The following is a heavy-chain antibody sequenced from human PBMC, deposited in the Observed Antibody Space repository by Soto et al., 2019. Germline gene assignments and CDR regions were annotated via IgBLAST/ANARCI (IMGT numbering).Heavy chain of an antibody. J-gene: IGHJ4*02. CDR1: GGMFYSSA. CDR2: IVPMNGSP. V-gene: IGHV1-69*01. Sequence: QVQLVQAGAEVKKPGSSVRVACKAAGGMFYSSAINWVRQAPGQGIEGMGGIVPMNGSPKYAMGLLGRVTISADASATTAYIHLSGLKSEATAVYYFSFATNWTYQLTSYWGRGTQVTVSS. D-gene: IGHD2-2*01. CDR3: SFATNWTYQLTSY.